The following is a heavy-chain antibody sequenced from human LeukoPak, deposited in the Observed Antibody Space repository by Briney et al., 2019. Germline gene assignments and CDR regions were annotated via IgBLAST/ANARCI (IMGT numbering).Heavy chain of an antibody. CDR3: ARAGRTAELVLLHYYYYYYMDV. CDR1: GGSFSGYY. CDR2: INHSGST. Sequence: PSETLSLTCAVYGGSFSGYYWSWIRQPPGKGLEWIGEINHSGSTNYNPSLKSRVTISVDTSKNQFSLKLSSVTAADTAVYYCARAGRTAELVLLHYYYYYYMDVWGKGTTVTISS. J-gene: IGHJ6*03. V-gene: IGHV4-34*01. D-gene: IGHD6-13*01.